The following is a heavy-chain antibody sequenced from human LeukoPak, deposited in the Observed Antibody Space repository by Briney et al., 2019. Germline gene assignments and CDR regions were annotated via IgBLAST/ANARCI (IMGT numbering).Heavy chain of an antibody. CDR2: ISWDGGST. D-gene: IGHD4-17*01. V-gene: IGHV3-43*01. J-gene: IGHJ4*02. CDR1: GFTFDDYT. Sequence: GGSLRLSCAASGFTFDDYTMHWVRQAPGKGLEWVSLISWDGGSTYYADSVKGRFTISRDNSKNSLYLQMNSLRAEDTAVYYCARVIGSYGDSAYWGQGTLVTVSP. CDR3: ARVIGSYGDSAY.